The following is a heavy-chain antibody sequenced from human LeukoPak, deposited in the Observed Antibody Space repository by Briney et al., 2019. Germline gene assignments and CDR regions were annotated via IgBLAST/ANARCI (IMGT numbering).Heavy chain of an antibody. V-gene: IGHV3-23*01. CDR3: AKSGWALWFGGHIDY. D-gene: IGHD3-10*01. CDR1: GFTFSSYA. CDR2: ISGSGGST. J-gene: IGHJ4*02. Sequence: GGSLRLSCATSGFTFSSYAMSWVRQAPGKGLEWVSAISGSGGSTYHADSVKGRFTISRDNSKNTLYLQMNSLRAEDTAVYYCAKSGWALWFGGHIDYWGQGTLVTVSS.